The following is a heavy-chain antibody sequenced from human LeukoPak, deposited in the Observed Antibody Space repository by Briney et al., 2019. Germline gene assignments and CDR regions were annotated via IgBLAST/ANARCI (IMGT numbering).Heavy chain of an antibody. D-gene: IGHD3-22*01. Sequence: SETLSLTCTVSGGSISSYYWSWIRQPPGKGLEWIGYIYYSGSTNYNPSLKSRVTISVDTSKNQFSLKLSSVTAADTAVYYCARTYYYDSSGRWAYYYYYMDVWGKGTTVTVSS. V-gene: IGHV4-59*01. CDR2: IYYSGST. J-gene: IGHJ6*03. CDR1: GGSISSYY. CDR3: ARTYYYDSSGRWAYYYYYMDV.